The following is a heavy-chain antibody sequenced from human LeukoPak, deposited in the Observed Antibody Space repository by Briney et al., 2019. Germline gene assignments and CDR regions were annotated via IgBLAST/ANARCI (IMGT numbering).Heavy chain of an antibody. J-gene: IGHJ6*04. D-gene: IGHD3-10*01. CDR2: INAGNGNT. V-gene: IGHV1-3*01. CDR1: GYTFTSYA. CDR3: ARALLWFGELLGDYYYGTDV. Sequence: ASVKVSCKASGYTFTSYAMHWVRQAPGQRLEWMGWINAGNGNTKYSQKFQGRVTITRDTSASTAYMELSSLRFEDTAVYYCARALLWFGELLGDYYYGTDVWGKGTTVTVSS.